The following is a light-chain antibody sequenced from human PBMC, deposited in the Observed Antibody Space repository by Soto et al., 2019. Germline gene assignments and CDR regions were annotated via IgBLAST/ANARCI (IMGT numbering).Light chain of an antibody. CDR1: QSVRSSH. J-gene: IGKJ2*01. Sequence: EIVLTPSPGTLSLSAEERATLSCSAIQSVRSSHLAWYQQMPGQAPRLVIHGVSTMAIGVPARFSGSGSGTGFTLTITSLHYEDSAVYYCQQYDSWPYTFGQGTKVDIK. CDR3: QQYDSWPYT. CDR2: GVS. V-gene: IGKV3-15*01.